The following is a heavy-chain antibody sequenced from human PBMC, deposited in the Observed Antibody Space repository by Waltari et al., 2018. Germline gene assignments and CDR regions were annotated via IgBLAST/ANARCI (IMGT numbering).Heavy chain of an antibody. V-gene: IGHV3-33*01. Sequence: QVQLVESGGRVVQPGRSLRLSCDASGFRFRKYGMHWVRQAPGKGLEWVAVMGYDASNAYYGDRVKGRFIISRDQAKSVLYVQMNNLRAEDTAVYYCARGLRFSEWSSERLSYYFHGSDVWGQGTAVTVSS. CDR3: ARGLRFSEWSSERLSYYFHGSDV. D-gene: IGHD3-3*01. J-gene: IGHJ6*02. CDR2: MGYDASNA. CDR1: GFRFRKYG.